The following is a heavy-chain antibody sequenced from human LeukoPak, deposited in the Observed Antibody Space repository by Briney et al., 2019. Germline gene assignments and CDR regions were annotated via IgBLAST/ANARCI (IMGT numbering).Heavy chain of an antibody. Sequence: SVKVSCTASGGSFSSYAISWVRQAPGQGLEWMGGIIPIFGTANYAQKFQGRVTITTGESTSTAYMELSSLRSQATAVYYCARGQEWELASEFQHWGQGSLVTVSS. CDR1: GGSFSSYA. V-gene: IGHV1-69*05. CDR3: ARGQEWELASEFQH. CDR2: IIPIFGTA. D-gene: IGHD1-26*01. J-gene: IGHJ1*01.